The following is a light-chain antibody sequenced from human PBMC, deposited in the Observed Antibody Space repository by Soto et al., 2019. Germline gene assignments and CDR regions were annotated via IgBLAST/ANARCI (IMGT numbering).Light chain of an antibody. CDR3: QQYNNWPPYT. CDR1: QSVSSN. J-gene: IGKJ2*01. CDR2: GAS. Sequence: EIVRTQSPATLPVSPGERATLSCRASQSVSSNLAWYQQKPGQPPRLLIYGASTRATGIPARFSGSGSGTEFTLTISSLQSEDFAVYYCQQYNNWPPYTFGQGTKLEIK. V-gene: IGKV3-15*01.